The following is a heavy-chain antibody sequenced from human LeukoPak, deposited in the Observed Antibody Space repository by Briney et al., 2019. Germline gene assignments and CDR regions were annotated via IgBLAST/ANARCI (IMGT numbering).Heavy chain of an antibody. CDR1: GFTFSSYA. D-gene: IGHD5-18*01. V-gene: IGHV3-30*04. CDR2: ISYDGSNK. Sequence: GGSLRLSCAASGFTFSSYAMHWVRQAPDKGLEWVAVISYDGSNKYYADSVKGRFTISRDNSKNTLYLQMNSLRAEDTAVYYCATDVDTAMAIFDYWGQGTLVTVSS. J-gene: IGHJ4*02. CDR3: ATDVDTAMAIFDY.